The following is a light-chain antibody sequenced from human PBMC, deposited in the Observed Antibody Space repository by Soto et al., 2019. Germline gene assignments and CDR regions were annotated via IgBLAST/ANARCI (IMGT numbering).Light chain of an antibody. J-gene: IGKJ4*01. CDR1: QDISNY. CDR2: DAA. CDR3: QKYDNLPFS. V-gene: IGKV1-33*01. Sequence: DLPMSQSPSSLSASVGDRVTITCQASQDISNYLHWYQHKPGKPPKLRIYDAANLETWVQSRSSGSKARTPITITMTSSHPEDIATYYWQKYDNLPFSFGGGTK.